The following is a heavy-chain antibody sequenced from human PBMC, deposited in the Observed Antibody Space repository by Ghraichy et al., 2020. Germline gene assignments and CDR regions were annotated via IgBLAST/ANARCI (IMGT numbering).Heavy chain of an antibody. J-gene: IGHJ6*02. D-gene: IGHD5-18*01. CDR1: GFTFSSYA. Sequence: GGSLRLSCAASGFTFSSYAMSWVRQAPGKGLEWVSAISGSGGSTYYADSVKGRFTISRDNSKNTLYLQMNSLRAEDTAVYYCAIKAGYSDYYYYYGMDVWGQGPRSPSP. V-gene: IGHV3-23*01. CDR3: AIKAGYSDYYYYYGMDV. CDR2: ISGSGGST.